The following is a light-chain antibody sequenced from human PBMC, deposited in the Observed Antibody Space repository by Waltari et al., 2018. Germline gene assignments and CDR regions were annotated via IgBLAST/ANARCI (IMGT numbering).Light chain of an antibody. J-gene: IGLJ3*02. CDR2: GNN. CDR1: SSNIGSNT. Sequence: QSVLTQSPSTSGTPGQKVTISCSGSSSNIGSNTVNWYKQLPGTAPKLPIYGNNQRPAGVPDRFSGSKSGTSASLAISGLQSEDEADYYCAAWDDSLIGPVFGVGTKLTVL. V-gene: IGLV1-44*01. CDR3: AAWDDSLIGPV.